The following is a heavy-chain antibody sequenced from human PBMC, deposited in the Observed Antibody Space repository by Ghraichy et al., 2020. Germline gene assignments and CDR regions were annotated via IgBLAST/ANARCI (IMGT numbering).Heavy chain of an antibody. Sequence: ASVKVSCKASGYTFTSYGISWVRQAPGQGLEWMGWISAYNGNTNYAQKLQGRVTMTTDTSTSTAYMELRSLRSDDTAVYYCARDSEYCSSTSCYTSYYYYGMDVWGQGTTVTVSS. D-gene: IGHD2-2*02. CDR1: GYTFTSYG. V-gene: IGHV1-18*04. J-gene: IGHJ6*02. CDR3: ARDSEYCSSTSCYTSYYYYGMDV. CDR2: ISAYNGNT.